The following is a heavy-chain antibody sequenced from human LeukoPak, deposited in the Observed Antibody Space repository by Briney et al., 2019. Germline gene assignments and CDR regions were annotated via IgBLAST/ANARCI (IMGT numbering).Heavy chain of an antibody. Sequence: GGSLRLSCAASGFSFSDYAMSWVRQAPGEGLEWVSAITGTGEGTWYADSVLGRFTTSRDNSKNTLYLQMNSLRAEDTAVYFCAKRMYGWYQIDYWGQGTLVTVSS. V-gene: IGHV3-23*01. CDR1: GFSFSDYA. CDR3: AKRMYGWYQIDY. D-gene: IGHD6-19*01. CDR2: ITGTGEGT. J-gene: IGHJ4*02.